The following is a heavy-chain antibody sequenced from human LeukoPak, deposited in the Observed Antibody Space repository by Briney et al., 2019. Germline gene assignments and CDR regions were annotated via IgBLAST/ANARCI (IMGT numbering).Heavy chain of an antibody. CDR1: GFTLSDHY. CDR3: VRETYGSFDS. J-gene: IGHJ4*02. Sequence: SGGSLRLSCAASGFTLSDHYMDWVRQAPGKGLEWVGRTKNEANSYTTEYAASVKGRFTISRDDSRNSLHLLMNSLSTEDTAVYSCVRETYGSFDSWGQGTLVTVSS. D-gene: IGHD4-17*01. V-gene: IGHV3-72*01. CDR2: TKNEANSYTT.